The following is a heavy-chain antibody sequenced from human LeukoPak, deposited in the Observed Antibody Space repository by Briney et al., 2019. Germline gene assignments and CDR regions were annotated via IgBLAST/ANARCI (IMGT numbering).Heavy chain of an antibody. CDR3: ARARPRIAVAGTVWFDP. CDR1: GGSFSGYY. V-gene: IGHV4-34*01. Sequence: PSETLSRTCAVYGGSFSGYYWSWIRQPPGKGLEWSGEINHSGSTNYNPSLTSPVTISVDTSKNQFPLKLTSVTAADTAVYYCARARPRIAVAGTVWFDPWGQGTLVTVSS. CDR2: INHSGST. D-gene: IGHD6-19*01. J-gene: IGHJ5*02.